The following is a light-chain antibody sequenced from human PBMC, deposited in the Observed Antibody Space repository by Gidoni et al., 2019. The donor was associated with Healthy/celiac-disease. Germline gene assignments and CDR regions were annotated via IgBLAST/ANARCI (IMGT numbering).Light chain of an antibody. V-gene: IGKV1-9*01. Sequence: DIQLTQSPSFLSASVGDRVTITCRASQGISSYLAWYQQKPGKAPKLLIYAASTLQSGVPSRFSGSGSGTEFTLTISSLQPEDFATYYCLQLNSYPYSTFGPGTKVDIK. J-gene: IGKJ3*01. CDR2: AAS. CDR1: QGISSY. CDR3: LQLNSYPYST.